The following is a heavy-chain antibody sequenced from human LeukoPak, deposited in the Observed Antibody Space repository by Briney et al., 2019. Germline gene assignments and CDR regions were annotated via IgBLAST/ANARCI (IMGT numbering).Heavy chain of an antibody. D-gene: IGHD3-9*01. CDR3: ASSSPVLRYFDWYAFDI. J-gene: IGHJ3*02. V-gene: IGHV1-18*04. Sequence: GASVKLSCKASGYTFTSYGISWVRQAPGQGLEWMGWISTYNGNTNYAQKLQGRVTMTTDTSTRTAYMELRSLRSDDTAVYYCASSSPVLRYFDWYAFDIWGQGTMVTVSS. CDR2: ISTYNGNT. CDR1: GYTFTSYG.